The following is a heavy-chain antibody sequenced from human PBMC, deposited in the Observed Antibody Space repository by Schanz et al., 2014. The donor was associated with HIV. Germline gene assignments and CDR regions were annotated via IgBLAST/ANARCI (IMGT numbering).Heavy chain of an antibody. V-gene: IGHV3-30*03. J-gene: IGHJ5*02. CDR1: GFTFSSSG. D-gene: IGHD6-19*01. CDR2: ISYDGSNT. Sequence: QVQLVESGGGVVQPGRSLRLSCTASGFTFSSSGMHWVRQAPGKGLEWLAFISYDGSNTDYADSVKGRFTISRDNSKNTVSLQMNSLRSEDTAVYYCVRDAGAQWLDGDNWFDPWGQGTLVTVSS. CDR3: VRDAGAQWLDGDNWFDP.